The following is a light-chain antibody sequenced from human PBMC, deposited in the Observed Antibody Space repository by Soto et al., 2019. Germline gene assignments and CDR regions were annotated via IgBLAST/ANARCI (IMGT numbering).Light chain of an antibody. V-gene: IGLV4-60*03. J-gene: IGLJ2*01. CDR2: VEGSGIY. CDR3: ETWDNDNVV. Sequence: QAVVTQSSAASASLGSSVKLTCTLSSGHSGYILAWHLQQPGQAPRYLMRVEGSGIYNKGSGVPDRFSGSSSGADRHRVIANRQSEDEADYYCETWDNDNVVVGGGTKLTVL. CDR1: SGHSGYI.